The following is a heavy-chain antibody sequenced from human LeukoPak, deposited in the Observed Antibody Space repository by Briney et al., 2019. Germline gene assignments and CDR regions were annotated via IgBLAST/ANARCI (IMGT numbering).Heavy chain of an antibody. CDR3: ARDGGYGSGTYRFDY. CDR1: GGSISNGGYY. D-gene: IGHD3-10*01. J-gene: IGHJ4*02. Sequence: SQTLSLTCTVSGGSISNGGYYWSWIRQHPGKGLEWIGYIYYSGSTSYNPPLKSRVTISIDTSKNQFSLKLSSVTAADTAVYYCARDGGYGSGTYRFDYWGQGTLVTVSS. CDR2: IYYSGST. V-gene: IGHV4-31*03.